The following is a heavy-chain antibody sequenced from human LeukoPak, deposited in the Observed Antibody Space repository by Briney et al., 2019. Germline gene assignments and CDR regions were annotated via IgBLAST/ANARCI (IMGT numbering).Heavy chain of an antibody. CDR1: GGSISSGDYS. Sequence: SETLSLTCTVSGGSISSGDYSWSWIRQPPGKGLEWIGYIYYSGSTYYNPSLKSRVTISVDTSKNQFSLKLSSVITADTAVYYCARSDSSGNEDAFDIWGQGTMVTVSS. D-gene: IGHD3-22*01. V-gene: IGHV4-30-4*01. CDR3: ARSDSSGNEDAFDI. CDR2: IYYSGST. J-gene: IGHJ3*02.